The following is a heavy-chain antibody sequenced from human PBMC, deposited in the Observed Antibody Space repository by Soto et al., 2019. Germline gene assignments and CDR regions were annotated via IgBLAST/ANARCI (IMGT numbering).Heavy chain of an antibody. V-gene: IGHV3-23*01. CDR3: AKFFVETGSNSGWPWSFHY. J-gene: IGHJ4*02. CDR2: ISGSGGTT. CDR1: GFTFSNYA. D-gene: IGHD6-25*01. Sequence: EVQLLESGGGLVQPGRSLRLSCAASGFTFSNYAMSWVRQAPGQGLDWVSAISGSGGTTYYADSVKGRFTISRDNSKNTLFLQMTRPRAEDAAVYYCAKFFVETGSNSGWPWSFHYWGQGTLVTVSS.